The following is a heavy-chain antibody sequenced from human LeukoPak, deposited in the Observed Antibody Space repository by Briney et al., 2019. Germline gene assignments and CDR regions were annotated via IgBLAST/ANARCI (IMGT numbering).Heavy chain of an antibody. Sequence: TGGSLRLSCAASGFTFSSYGMHWVRQAPGKGLEWVAVISYDGSNKYYADSVKGRFTISRDNAKKTLYLQMHSLRAEDTAVYYCAREEISGYYYVDYWGQGTLVTVSS. CDR2: ISYDGSNK. CDR3: AREEISGYYYVDY. J-gene: IGHJ4*02. D-gene: IGHD3-22*01. V-gene: IGHV3-30*03. CDR1: GFTFSSYG.